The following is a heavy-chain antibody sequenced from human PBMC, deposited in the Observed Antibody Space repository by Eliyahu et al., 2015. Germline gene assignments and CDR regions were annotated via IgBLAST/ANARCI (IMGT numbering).Heavy chain of an antibody. Sequence: QXQLVQSGAEVKKTGSSVKVSCKXSGYMFTXRYLHWVRQAPGQALEWMGWITPFNGNTNYAQKFQDRVTITRDRSMSTAYMELSSLRSEDTAMYYCASTTENTLRINDAFDIWGQGTMVTVSS. CDR1: GYMFTXRY. CDR3: ASTTENTLRINDAFDI. J-gene: IGHJ3*02. V-gene: IGHV1-45*02. D-gene: IGHD4-17*01. CDR2: ITPFNGNT.